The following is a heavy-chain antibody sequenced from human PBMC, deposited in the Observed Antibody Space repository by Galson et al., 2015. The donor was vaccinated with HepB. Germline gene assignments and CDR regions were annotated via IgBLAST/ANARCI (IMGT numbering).Heavy chain of an antibody. CDR3: ARLHYYDSSGYFWGYYFDY. CDR1: GYTFSSNV. D-gene: IGHD3-22*01. V-gene: IGHV1-3*01. Sequence: SVKVSCKASGYTFSSNVMHWVRQAPGQNLEWMGWINGGTGNTKYSQKFRGRLTITRDTSASTAYMELSSLRSEDTAVYYCARLHYYDSSGYFWGYYFDYWGQGTLVTVSS. J-gene: IGHJ4*02. CDR2: INGGTGNT.